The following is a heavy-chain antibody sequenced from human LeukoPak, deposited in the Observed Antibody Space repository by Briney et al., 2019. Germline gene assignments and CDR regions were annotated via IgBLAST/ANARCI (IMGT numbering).Heavy chain of an antibody. J-gene: IGHJ5*01. V-gene: IGHV1-69*05. CDR2: IIPIFGTA. Sequence: SVKVSCKAFGGTFSNYAITWVRQAPGQGLEWMGRIIPIFGTANYAQKLQGRDTITTDEAASTDYMELSSVRSDDTAVYYCARGDGYGYNWFDSWGQGTPVTVSS. CDR3: ARGDGYGYNWFDS. CDR1: GGTFSNYA. D-gene: IGHD5-24*01.